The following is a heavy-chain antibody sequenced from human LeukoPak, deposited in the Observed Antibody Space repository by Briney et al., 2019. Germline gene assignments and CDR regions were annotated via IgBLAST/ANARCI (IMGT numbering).Heavy chain of an antibody. V-gene: IGHV3-9*01. D-gene: IGHD3-9*01. CDR3: AKDILTGYYSGYFDY. Sequence: GRSLRLSCAASGFTFDDYAMHWVRQAPGKGLEWVSSISWNSGSIGYADSVKGRFTISRDNAKNSLYLQMNSLRAEDTALYYCAKDILTGYYSGYFDYWGQGTLVTVSS. J-gene: IGHJ4*02. CDR1: GFTFDDYA. CDR2: ISWNSGSI.